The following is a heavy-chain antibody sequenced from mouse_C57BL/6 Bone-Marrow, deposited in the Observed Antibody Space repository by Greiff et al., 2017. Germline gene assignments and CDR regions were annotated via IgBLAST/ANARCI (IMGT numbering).Heavy chain of an antibody. V-gene: IGHV1-69*02. D-gene: IGHD1-1*01. CDR3: TRDYYGSL. CDR1: GYTFTSYW. J-gene: IGHJ3*01. Sequence: QVQLQQSGAELVRPGASVKLSCKASGYTFTSYWINWVKQRPGQGLEWIGNIYPSDSYTNYNQKFKDKATLTVDKSSSTAYMQLSSPTSEDSAVYYCTRDYYGSLWGQGTLVTVSA. CDR2: IYPSDSYT.